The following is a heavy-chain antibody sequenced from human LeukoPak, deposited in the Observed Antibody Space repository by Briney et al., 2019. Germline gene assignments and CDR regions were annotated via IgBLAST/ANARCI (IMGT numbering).Heavy chain of an antibody. V-gene: IGHV5-51*01. CDR2: IYPGDSDT. J-gene: IGHJ3*02. Sequence: PGESLPISCEGSGYSFNTYWLGWVRQMPGKGLEWMGVIYPGDSDTRNSPSFQGQVTISADKSISTAYLQWSSLKASDTAMYYCARRISGSIWLNALDIWGQGTMVTVSS. CDR3: ARRISGSIWLNALDI. D-gene: IGHD5-18*01. CDR1: GYSFNTYW.